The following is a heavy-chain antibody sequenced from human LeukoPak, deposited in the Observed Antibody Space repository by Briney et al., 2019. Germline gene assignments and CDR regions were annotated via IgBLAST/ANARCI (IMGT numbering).Heavy chain of an antibody. J-gene: IGHJ5*02. CDR1: NGSISSSSYY. Sequence: PSETLSLTCTVSNGSISSSSYYWGWIRQPPGKGLEWLGSIYYSGSTYYNPSLKSRVTISVDTSKTQFSLKLSSVTAADTAVYYCARHRTTGTVTLNWFDPWGQGTLVTVSS. V-gene: IGHV4-39*01. CDR3: ARHRTTGTVTLNWFDP. D-gene: IGHD1-1*01. CDR2: IYYSGST.